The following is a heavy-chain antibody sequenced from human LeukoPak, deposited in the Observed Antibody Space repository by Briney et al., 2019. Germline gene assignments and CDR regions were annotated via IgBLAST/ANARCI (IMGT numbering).Heavy chain of an antibody. CDR3: ARERYGPDY. D-gene: IGHD4-17*01. CDR2: INGDGIST. CDR1: GFTFSTYF. Sequence: GGSLSLSCAASGFTFSTYFMHWVRQAPGKGLVWVSRINGDGISTTYADSVMGRFTISRDNAKNTLYLQMNSLRAEDTAVYYCARERYGPDYWGQGTLVTVSS. J-gene: IGHJ4*02. V-gene: IGHV3-74*01.